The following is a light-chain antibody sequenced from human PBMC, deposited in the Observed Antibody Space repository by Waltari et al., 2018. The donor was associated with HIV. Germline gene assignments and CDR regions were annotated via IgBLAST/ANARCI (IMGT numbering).Light chain of an antibody. J-gene: IGLJ2*01. CDR1: SSALGGHKY. Sequence: QSALTQPRPASGSPGQSVTISCTGTSSALGGHKYLSWPQQHPCKVPKLLIFDVTKRPSGVPVRFSGSKSGNTASLTVSGLQAEDEADYYCCSYAGSHAHVLFGGGSKLTVL. CDR2: DVT. V-gene: IGLV2-11*01. CDR3: CSYAGSHAHVL.